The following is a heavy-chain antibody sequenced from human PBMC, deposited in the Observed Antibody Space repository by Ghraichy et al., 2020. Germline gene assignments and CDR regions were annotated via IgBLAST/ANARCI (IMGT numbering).Heavy chain of an antibody. CDR1: GGSISRSSYY. J-gene: IGHJ4*02. D-gene: IGHD1-26*01. V-gene: IGHV4-39*01. CDR3: VRSYYSVGWLDH. CDR2: IFHDATK. Sequence: SETLSLTCTVSGGSISRSSYYWGWIRPPPGKGLEWIASIFHDATKYSNPSLNSRVTIYVYTSKNEIFLNSISVTASATAGYFCVRSYYSVGWLDHWGRGTLVTVSS.